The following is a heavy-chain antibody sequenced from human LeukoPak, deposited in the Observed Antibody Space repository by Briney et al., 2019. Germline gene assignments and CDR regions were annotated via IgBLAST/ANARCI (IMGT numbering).Heavy chain of an antibody. V-gene: IGHV1-69*06. J-gene: IGHJ6*03. CDR1: GGTFSSYA. CDR3: ARDLGYYYGSGSYSPAYYYYMDV. D-gene: IGHD3-10*01. Sequence: GASVKVSCKASGGTFSSYAISWVRQAPGQGLEWMGGIIPIFGTANYAQKFQGRVTITADKSTSTAYMELSSLRSEDTAVYYCARDLGYYYGSGSYSPAYYYYMDVWGKGTTVTVSS. CDR2: IIPIFGTA.